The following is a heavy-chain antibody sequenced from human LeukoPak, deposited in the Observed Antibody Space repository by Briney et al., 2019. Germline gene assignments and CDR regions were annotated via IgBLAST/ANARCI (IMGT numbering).Heavy chain of an antibody. J-gene: IGHJ5*02. D-gene: IGHD3-10*01. V-gene: IGHV4-39*07. CDR1: GGSISSSSYY. CDR2: IYYSGIT. Sequence: SETLSLTCTVSGGSISSSSYYWGWIRQPPGKGLECIGSIYYSGITYYNPSLKSRVTISVDTSKNQFSLKLSSVTAADTAVYYCARNPGYYGSGSYYLMGSIGSWFDPWGQGTLVTVSS. CDR3: ARNPGYYGSGSYYLMGSIGSWFDP.